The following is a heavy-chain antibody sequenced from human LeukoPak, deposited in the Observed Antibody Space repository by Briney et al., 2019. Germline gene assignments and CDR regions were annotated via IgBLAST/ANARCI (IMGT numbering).Heavy chain of an antibody. J-gene: IGHJ4*02. CDR3: ARGSGEEFDY. CDR1: GFTIRSYD. CDR2: IGTSGDT. D-gene: IGHD3-10*01. Sequence: PGGSLRLSCAASGFTIRSYDMHWVRQAAGKGLEWVSSIGTSGDTYYPGSVRGRFTISREDAKNSLYLEMNSLGAGDTGVYYCARGSGEEFDYWGQGTLVTVSS. V-gene: IGHV3-13*04.